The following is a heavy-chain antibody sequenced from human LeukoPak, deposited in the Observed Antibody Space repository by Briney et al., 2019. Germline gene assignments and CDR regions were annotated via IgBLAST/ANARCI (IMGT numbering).Heavy chain of an antibody. CDR1: GFTFSSYS. CDR3: ASLSFDYDILTGFPNDH. CDR2: ISSSSSTI. J-gene: IGHJ4*02. V-gene: IGHV3-48*04. Sequence: GGSLRLSCAASGFTFSSYSMNWVRQAPGKGLEWVSYISSSSSTIYYADSVKGRFTISRDNAKNSLYLQMNSLRAEDTAVYYCASLSFDYDILTGFPNDHWGQGTLVTVSS. D-gene: IGHD3-9*01.